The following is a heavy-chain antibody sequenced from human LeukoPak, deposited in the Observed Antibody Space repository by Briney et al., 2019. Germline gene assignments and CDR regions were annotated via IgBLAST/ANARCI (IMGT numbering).Heavy chain of an antibody. J-gene: IGHJ5*02. CDR1: GDSITATSYY. CDR3: ARQIRYTYDPNWFHP. D-gene: IGHD5-12*01. CDR2: IYYSGNT. V-gene: IGHV4-39*01. Sequence: SETLSLTCSVSGDSITATSYYWAWIRQPPGKGREWIGSIYYSGNTNYDPSLQSRVTISVDTSKNQFSLSLSSVTAADTAVYYCARQIRYTYDPNWFHPWGQGALVTVSS.